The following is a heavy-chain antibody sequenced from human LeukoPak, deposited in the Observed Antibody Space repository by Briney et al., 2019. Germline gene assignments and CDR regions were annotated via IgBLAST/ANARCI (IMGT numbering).Heavy chain of an antibody. D-gene: IGHD3-10*01. CDR2: IRYDGSNK. CDR3: AKDRHYGSGISTMSFDY. V-gene: IGHV3-30*02. Sequence: PGGSLRLSCAASGFTFSSYGMHWVRQAPGKGLEWVAFIRYDGSNKYYADSVKGRFTISRDNSKNTLYLQMNSLRAEDTAVYYCAKDRHYGSGISTMSFDYWGQGTLVTVSS. CDR1: GFTFSSYG. J-gene: IGHJ4*02.